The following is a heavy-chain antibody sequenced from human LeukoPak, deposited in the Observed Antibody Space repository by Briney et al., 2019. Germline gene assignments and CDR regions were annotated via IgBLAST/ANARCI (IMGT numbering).Heavy chain of an antibody. CDR3: ARDPNGDYIGAFDM. CDR2: IRGGGTSE. D-gene: IGHD4-17*01. J-gene: IGHJ3*02. Sequence: GGSLRLSCTASRFTFSAYAMMWVRQAPGKGPEWVSAIRGGGTSEFYADSVKGRFRISRDNSKDTLFLQMNSLRAEDTAVYYCARDPNGDYIGAFDMWGPGTMVTVSS. V-gene: IGHV3-23*01. CDR1: RFTFSAYA.